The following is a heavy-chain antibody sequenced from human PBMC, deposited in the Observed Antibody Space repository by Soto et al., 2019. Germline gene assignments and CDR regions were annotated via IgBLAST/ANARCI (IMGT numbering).Heavy chain of an antibody. Sequence: SVKVSCKASGGTFSSYTISWVRQAPGQGLEWMGRIIPILGIANYAQKFQGRVTITADKSTSTAYMELSSLRSEDTAVYYCARDFGMVVVAPGFWGQGTLVTVSS. CDR3: ARDFGMVVVAPGF. D-gene: IGHD3-22*01. CDR1: GGTFSSYT. J-gene: IGHJ4*02. V-gene: IGHV1-69*04. CDR2: IIPILGIA.